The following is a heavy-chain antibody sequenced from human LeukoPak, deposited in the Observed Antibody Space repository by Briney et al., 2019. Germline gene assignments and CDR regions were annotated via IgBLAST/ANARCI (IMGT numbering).Heavy chain of an antibody. J-gene: IGHJ3*02. CDR2: IYYSGST. V-gene: IGHV4-59*01. Sequence: SETLSLPCTVSGDSIIINYWRGLPRPPGEGREGLGYIYYSGSTNYNPSLKSRVTISVDTSKNQFSLKLSSVTAADTAVYYCARGPPLYSSGWYAADAFDIWGQGTMVTVSS. CDR1: GDSIIINY. D-gene: IGHD6-19*01. CDR3: ARGPPLYSSGWYAADAFDI.